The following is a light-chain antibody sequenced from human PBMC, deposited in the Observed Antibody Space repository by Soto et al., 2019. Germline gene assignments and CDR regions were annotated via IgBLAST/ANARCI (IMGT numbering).Light chain of an antibody. CDR3: QQYNNWPPYT. J-gene: IGKJ2*01. V-gene: IGKV3-15*01. CDR2: GAS. CDR1: QSVSSN. Sequence: EIVMRKSPATLSVSPGERATLSCRASQSVSSNLAWYQQKPGQAPRLLIYGASTRATGIPARFSGSGSGTEFTLTISSLQSEDFAVYYCQQYNNWPPYTFGQGTKVDI.